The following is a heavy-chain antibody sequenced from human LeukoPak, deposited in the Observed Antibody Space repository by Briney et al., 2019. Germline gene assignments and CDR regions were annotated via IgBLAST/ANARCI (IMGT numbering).Heavy chain of an antibody. V-gene: IGHV3-30*18. D-gene: IGHD4-17*01. CDR3: VKEIYGDSTGGRFQH. CDR2: ISCDGTSQ. CDR1: GFIFNNYG. J-gene: IGHJ1*01. Sequence: GGSLRLSCAASGFIFNNYGMQWVRQTPGKGLEWGTVISCDGTSQYYADSVKGRFTISRDNSMHTLYLQMNSLRAEDTAVYYCVKEIYGDSTGGRFQHWGQGTLVTVSS.